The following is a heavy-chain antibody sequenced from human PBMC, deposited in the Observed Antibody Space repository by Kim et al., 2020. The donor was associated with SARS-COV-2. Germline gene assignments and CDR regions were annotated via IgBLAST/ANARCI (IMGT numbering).Heavy chain of an antibody. CDR2: IRGDGSGA. D-gene: IGHD6-13*01. CDR3: ARDLHVAAVDY. CDR1: GFTFSSYW. Sequence: GGSLRLSCAASGFTFSSYWMHWVRQVPGKGLLWLSRIRGDGSGATYADPVKGRFTVSRDNAKNMLYLQISSLRAEDTAVYYCARDLHVAAVDYWGQGTLVSVSS. J-gene: IGHJ4*02. V-gene: IGHV3-74*01.